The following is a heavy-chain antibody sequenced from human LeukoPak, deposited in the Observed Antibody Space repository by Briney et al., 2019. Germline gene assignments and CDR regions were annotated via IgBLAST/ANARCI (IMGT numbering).Heavy chain of an antibody. J-gene: IGHJ4*02. CDR3: ARFPHYYDSSGYSF. D-gene: IGHD3-22*01. CDR2: ISSSSSTI. Sequence: LPGGSLRLSCAASQFTFSDYSMNWVRQAPGKGLEWVSYISSSSSTIYYADSVKGRFTISRDNAKNSLYLQMNSLRDEDTAVYYCARFPHYYDSSGYSFWGQGTLVTVSS. V-gene: IGHV3-48*02. CDR1: QFTFSDYS.